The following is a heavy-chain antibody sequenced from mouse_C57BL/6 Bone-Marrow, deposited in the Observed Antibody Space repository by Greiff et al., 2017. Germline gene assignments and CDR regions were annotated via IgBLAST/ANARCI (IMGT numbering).Heavy chain of an antibody. D-gene: IGHD4-1*02. Sequence: QVQLQQPGAELVRPGTSVKLSCKASGYTFTSYWMHWVKQRPGQGLEWIGMIDPADSYTNYNQKFKGKATLTVEQSSSTAYMQLSSLTSEYSAVYYCSRWTTGTWFAYWGQGTLVTVSA. CDR1: GYTFTSYW. CDR3: SRWTTGTWFAY. J-gene: IGHJ3*01. V-gene: IGHV1-59*01. CDR2: IDPADSYT.